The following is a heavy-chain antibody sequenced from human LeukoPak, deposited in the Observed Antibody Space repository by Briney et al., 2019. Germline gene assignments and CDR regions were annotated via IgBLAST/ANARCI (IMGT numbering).Heavy chain of an antibody. J-gene: IGHJ4*02. CDR1: GFTFRTYW. D-gene: IGHD2-2*01. V-gene: IGHV3-7*03. CDR3: ARDRDPYALEVVDY. Sequence: PGGSLRLSCAASGFTFRTYWMTWVRQAPGKGLEWVANIKEDGSEKSYVDSVKGRFTISRDNAKNSLYLQMNSLRAEDTAVYYCARDRDPYALEVVDYWGQGTLVTVSS. CDR2: IKEDGSEK.